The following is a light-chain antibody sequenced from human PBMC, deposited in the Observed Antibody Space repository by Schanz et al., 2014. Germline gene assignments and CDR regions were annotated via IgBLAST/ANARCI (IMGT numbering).Light chain of an antibody. Sequence: QSALTQPASVSGSLGQSITISCTGTSSDVGAYKHVSWYQQHPGKAPKLMIYDVSYRPSGVSNRFSGSKSGNTASLTISGXXXDDDADYYCSSYTSSSTRVFRTGTKLTVL. CDR3: SSYTSSSTRV. CDR1: SSDVGAYKH. V-gene: IGLV2-14*01. J-gene: IGLJ1*01. CDR2: DVS.